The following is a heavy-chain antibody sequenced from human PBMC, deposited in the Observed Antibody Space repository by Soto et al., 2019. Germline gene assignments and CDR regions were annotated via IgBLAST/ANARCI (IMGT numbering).Heavy chain of an antibody. Sequence: GASVKVSCKASGYTFTGYYMHWVRQAPGQGLEWMGWINPNSGGTNYAQKFQGRVTMTRDTSISTAYMELSRLRSDDTAVYYCARSRAMVRGVMVSWFDPWGQGTLVTVSS. J-gene: IGHJ5*02. D-gene: IGHD3-10*01. V-gene: IGHV1-2*02. CDR1: GYTFTGYY. CDR3: ARSRAMVRGVMVSWFDP. CDR2: INPNSGGT.